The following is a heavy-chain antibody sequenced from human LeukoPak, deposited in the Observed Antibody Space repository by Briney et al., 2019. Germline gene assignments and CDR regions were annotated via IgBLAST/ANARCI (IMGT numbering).Heavy chain of an antibody. V-gene: IGHV3-30-3*01. CDR3: ATVVDLWFGDPPTGHNWFDP. D-gene: IGHD3-10*01. CDR2: ISYDGSNK. J-gene: IGHJ5*02. Sequence: PGRSLRLSCAASGFTFSSYAMHWVRQAPGKGLEWVAVISYDGSNKYYADSVKGRFTISRDNSKNTLYLQMNSLRAEDTAVYYCATVVDLWFGDPPTGHNWFDPWGQGTLVTVSS. CDR1: GFTFSSYA.